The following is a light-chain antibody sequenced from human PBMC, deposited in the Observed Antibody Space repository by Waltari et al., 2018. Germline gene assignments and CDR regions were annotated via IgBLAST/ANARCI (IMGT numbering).Light chain of an antibody. CDR2: DAT. V-gene: IGLV3-21*02. Sequence: SYVLTQPPSVSVAPGQTARITCGGNNIGSTSLHCYQQKPGQAPVLVVYDATDRPSGIPVRFSGSNSGNTAILTISRVEAGDEDDYYYQVWHTSSDHPGVFGGGTKLTVL. J-gene: IGLJ2*01. CDR3: QVWHTSSDHPGV. CDR1: NIGSTS.